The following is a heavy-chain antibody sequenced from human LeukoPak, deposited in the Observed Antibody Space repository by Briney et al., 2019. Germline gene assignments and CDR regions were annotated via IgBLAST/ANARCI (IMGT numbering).Heavy chain of an antibody. J-gene: IGHJ4*02. V-gene: IGHV3-23*01. CDR1: GFTFSSYA. CDR3: AKHSYITMVRGFLDY. D-gene: IGHD3-10*01. Sequence: PGGSLRLSSAASGFTFSSYAMSWVRQAPGKGLEWVSAISGSGGSTYYADSVKGRFTISRDNSKNTLYLQMNSLRAEDTAVYYCAKHSYITMVRGFLDYWGQGTLVAVSS. CDR2: ISGSGGST.